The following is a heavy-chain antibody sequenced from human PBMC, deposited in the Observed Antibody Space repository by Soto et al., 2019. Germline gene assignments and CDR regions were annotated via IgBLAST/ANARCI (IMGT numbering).Heavy chain of an antibody. CDR3: ARSSVGATIHYYYGMDV. J-gene: IGHJ6*02. D-gene: IGHD1-26*01. V-gene: IGHV7-4-1*01. CDR2: INTNTGNP. CDR1: GYTFTSYA. Sequence: QVQLVQSGSELKKPGASVKVSCKASGYTFTSYAMNWVRQAPGQGLEWMGWINTNTGNPTYAQGFTGRFVFSLDTSVSTAYLQICSLKAEDTAMYYCARSSVGATIHYYYGMDVWGQGTTVTVSS.